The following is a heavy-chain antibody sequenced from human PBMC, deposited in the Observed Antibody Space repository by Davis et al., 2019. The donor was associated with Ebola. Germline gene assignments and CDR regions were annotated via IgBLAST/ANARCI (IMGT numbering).Heavy chain of an antibody. J-gene: IGHJ4*02. CDR2: IYADDSDA. Sequence: GGSLRLSCKRSGYTFTSYWIGWVRQLPGKGLEWVGFIYADDSDARYSPSFEGQVTISVDRSFTTAYLQWSSLKASDTATYYCARQESLYGYIDHWGQGTLVTVSS. CDR1: GYTFTSYW. V-gene: IGHV5-51*01. D-gene: IGHD5-18*01. CDR3: ARQESLYGYIDH.